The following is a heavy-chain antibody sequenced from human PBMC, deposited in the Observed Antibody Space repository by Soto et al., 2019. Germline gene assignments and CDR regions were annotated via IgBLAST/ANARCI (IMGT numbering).Heavy chain of an antibody. D-gene: IGHD2-2*01. Sequence: EVQLLESGGGLVQPGGSLRLSCAASGFTFSSYAMSWVRQAPGKGLEWVSAISGSGGSTYYADSVKGRFTISRDNSKNPLYLQMNSLRAEDTAEYYCARWGDIVVVPATSDDAFDIWGQGTMVTVSS. V-gene: IGHV3-23*01. J-gene: IGHJ3*02. CDR3: ARWGDIVVVPATSDDAFDI. CDR1: GFTFSSYA. CDR2: ISGSGGST.